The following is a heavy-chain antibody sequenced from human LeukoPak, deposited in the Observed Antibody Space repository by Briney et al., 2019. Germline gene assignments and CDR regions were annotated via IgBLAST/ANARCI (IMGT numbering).Heavy chain of an antibody. J-gene: IGHJ6*02. CDR2: ISYDGGNK. Sequence: GGSLRLSCAASGFTFSSYVMHWVRQAPGKGLEWVAFISYDGGNKYYADSVKGRFTISRDNSKNTMYLQMNSLRAEDTAVYYCARENFYGMDVWGQGTTVTVSS. CDR1: GFTFSSYV. V-gene: IGHV3-30*03. CDR3: ARENFYGMDV.